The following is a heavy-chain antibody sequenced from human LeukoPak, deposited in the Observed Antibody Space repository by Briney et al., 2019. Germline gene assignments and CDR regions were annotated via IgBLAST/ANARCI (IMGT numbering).Heavy chain of an antibody. CDR2: INPNSGGT. V-gene: IGHV1-2*02. J-gene: IGHJ4*02. D-gene: IGHD6-19*01. Sequence: ASVKVSFKASGYTFTDYYMHWVRQAPGQGLEWMGWINPNSGGTDYAQKFQGRVTMTRDTSISTAYMELNSLRSDDTAVYYCARDSHSSGWYNYFDYWGQGTLVSVSS. CDR1: GYTFTDYY. CDR3: ARDSHSSGWYNYFDY.